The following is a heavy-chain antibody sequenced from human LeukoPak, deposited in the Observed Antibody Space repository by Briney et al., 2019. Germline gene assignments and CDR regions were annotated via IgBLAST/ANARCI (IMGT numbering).Heavy chain of an antibody. CDR3: ANFFTVAGTDY. CDR2: ISSDGSNK. D-gene: IGHD6-19*01. J-gene: IGHJ4*02. Sequence: PGGSLRLSCAASGFTFSSYAMHWVRQAPGKGLEWVAVISSDGSNKYYADSVKGRFTISRDNSKNTLYLQMNSLRAEDTAVYYCANFFTVAGTDYWGQGTLVTVSS. V-gene: IGHV3-30*04. CDR1: GFTFSSYA.